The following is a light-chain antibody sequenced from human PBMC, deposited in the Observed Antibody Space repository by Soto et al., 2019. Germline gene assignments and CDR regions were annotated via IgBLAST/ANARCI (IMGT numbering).Light chain of an antibody. Sequence: EIVLTQSPGTLSLSPGERATLSCRASQSVSSSFLAWYQQKPGQAPRLLIYDASSRATGIPDRFSGSGSGTDFTLTISSLEPEDFAVYYCQQYGTLPFTFGPGTKVDI. J-gene: IGKJ3*01. CDR2: DAS. CDR1: QSVSSSF. CDR3: QQYGTLPFT. V-gene: IGKV3-20*01.